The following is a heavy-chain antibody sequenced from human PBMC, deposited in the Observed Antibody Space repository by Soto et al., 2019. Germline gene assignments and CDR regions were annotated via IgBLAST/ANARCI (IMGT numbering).Heavy chain of an antibody. CDR1: GGTFRTSA. CDR2: IMPVFSTP. Sequence: QVQLVQSGAEVKKPGSSVKVSCKTSGGTFRTSAISWVRHAPGQGLEWMGGIMPVFSTPDYAQKFQGSVTITADESTGTAYMELSSLRSEDTAVYYCARDKDRQQLGGNYYYIMDVWGQGTTVTVSS. CDR3: ARDKDRQQLGGNYYYIMDV. J-gene: IGHJ6*01. D-gene: IGHD3-3*02. V-gene: IGHV1-69*12.